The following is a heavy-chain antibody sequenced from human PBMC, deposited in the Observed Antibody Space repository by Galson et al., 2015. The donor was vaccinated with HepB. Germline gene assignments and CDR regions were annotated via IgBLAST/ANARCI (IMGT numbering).Heavy chain of an antibody. J-gene: IGHJ5*02. CDR1: GFTFSSYR. D-gene: IGHD1-26*01. CDR3: ARDVEWEGAHWFDP. V-gene: IGHV3-21*01. Sequence: SLRLSCAASGFTFSSYRMNWVRQAPGKGLEWVSSISSSSSYIYYADSVKGRFTISRDNAKNSLYLQMNSLRAEDTAVYYCARDVEWEGAHWFDPWGQGTLVTVSS. CDR2: ISSSSSYI.